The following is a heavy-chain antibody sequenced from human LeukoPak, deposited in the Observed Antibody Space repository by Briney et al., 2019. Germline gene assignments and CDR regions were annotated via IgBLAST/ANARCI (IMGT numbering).Heavy chain of an antibody. Sequence: ASVKVSCKASGGTLSNHAVSWVRQAPGQGLEWMGRIIPIFGTANYAQKFQGRATITADESTSTAYMELSSLRSEDTAVYYCARTRLEWLQFDYWGQGTLVTVSS. J-gene: IGHJ4*02. V-gene: IGHV1-69*15. CDR3: ARTRLEWLQFDY. CDR2: IIPIFGTA. CDR1: GGTLSNHA. D-gene: IGHD3-3*01.